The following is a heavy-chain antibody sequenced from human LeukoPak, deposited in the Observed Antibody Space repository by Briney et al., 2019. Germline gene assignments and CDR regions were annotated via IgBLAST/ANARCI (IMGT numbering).Heavy chain of an antibody. Sequence: SQALSLTCTVSGGSISSGDYYWSWIRQPPGKGLEWIGYIYYSGSTYYNPSLKSRVTMSVDTSKNQFSLKLSSVTAADTAVYYCARGASRDFWSGYDANWFDPWGQGTLVTVSS. J-gene: IGHJ5*02. CDR2: IYYSGST. CDR1: GGSISSGDYY. D-gene: IGHD3-3*01. CDR3: ARGASRDFWSGYDANWFDP. V-gene: IGHV4-30-4*08.